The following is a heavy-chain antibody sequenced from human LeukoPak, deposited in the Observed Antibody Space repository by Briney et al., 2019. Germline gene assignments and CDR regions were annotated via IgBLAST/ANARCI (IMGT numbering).Heavy chain of an antibody. Sequence: PGGSLRLSCAASGFTFSSYSMNWVRQAPGKGLEWVSSISSSSSYIYYADSVKGRFTISRDNSKNTLYPQMNSLRAEDTAVYYCAKRKGSPGGYFDYWGQGTLVTVSS. V-gene: IGHV3-21*01. CDR3: AKRKGSPGGYFDY. CDR1: GFTFSSYS. J-gene: IGHJ4*02. D-gene: IGHD3-10*01. CDR2: ISSSSSYI.